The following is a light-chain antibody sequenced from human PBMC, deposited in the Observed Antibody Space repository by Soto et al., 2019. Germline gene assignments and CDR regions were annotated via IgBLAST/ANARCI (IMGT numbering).Light chain of an antibody. V-gene: IGKV1-6*01. CDR3: LQDYGYTRA. J-gene: IGKJ1*01. CDR2: AAS. CDR1: QGIRND. Sequence: AIQMTQPPSCLSSSVGDRVTITLRASQGIRNDLVWYQQKPGKAPKLLIYAASRLQSGVPSRLSGSGYGTDFTLTISSMQNEDFDTYYCLQDYGYTRAFGQGAKVDIK.